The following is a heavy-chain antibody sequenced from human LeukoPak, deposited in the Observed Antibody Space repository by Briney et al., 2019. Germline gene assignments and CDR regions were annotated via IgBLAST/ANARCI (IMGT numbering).Heavy chain of an antibody. Sequence: SGGDTYYADSVKGRFTISRDNSKNTLYLRMNTLRAEDTAVYYCARASGYSGYDPFDYWGQGTLVTVSS. CDR3: ARASGYSGYDPFDY. J-gene: IGHJ4*02. V-gene: IGHV3-53*01. D-gene: IGHD5-12*01. CDR2: SGGDT.